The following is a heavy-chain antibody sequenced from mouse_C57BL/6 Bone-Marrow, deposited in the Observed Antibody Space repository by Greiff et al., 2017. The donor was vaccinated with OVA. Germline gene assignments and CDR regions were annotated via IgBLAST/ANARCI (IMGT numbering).Heavy chain of an antibody. J-gene: IGHJ3*01. CDR1: GYTFTSYG. V-gene: IGHV1-81*01. Sequence: QVQLQQSGAELARPGASVKLSCKASGYTFTSYGISWVKQRTGQGLEWIGEISPRSGNTYYNEKFKGKATLTADKSSSTAYMELRSLTSEDSAVYFCAREPGGSNYVGFAYWGQGTLVTVSA. CDR3: AREPGGSNYVGFAY. CDR2: ISPRSGNT. D-gene: IGHD2-5*01.